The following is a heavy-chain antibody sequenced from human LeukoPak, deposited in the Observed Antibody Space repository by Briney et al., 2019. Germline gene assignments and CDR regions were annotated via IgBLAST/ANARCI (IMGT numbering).Heavy chain of an antibody. CDR1: GFTFSDYN. CDR2: ISRSGSTK. V-gene: IGHV3-11*04. CDR3: ARDREYYDILTGYKVSHYFDY. J-gene: IGHJ4*02. Sequence: GGSLRLSCAASGFTFSDYNMRWIRQAPGKGLEWVSSISRSGSTKYYADSVKGRFTISRDNSKNTLFLQMNSLRAEDTADYYCARDREYYDILTGYKVSHYFDYWGQGTLVTVSS. D-gene: IGHD3-9*01.